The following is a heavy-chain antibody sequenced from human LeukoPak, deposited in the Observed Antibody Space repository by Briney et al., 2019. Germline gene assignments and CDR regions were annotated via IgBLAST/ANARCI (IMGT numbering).Heavy chain of an antibody. J-gene: IGHJ5*02. V-gene: IGHV4-38-2*02. Sequence: SETLSLTCTVSGYSISSGYYWGWIRQPPGKGLEWIGSIYHSGGTYYNPSLKSRVTISVDTSKNQFSLKLSSVTAADTAVYYCARDGERYCSSTSCRNWFDPWGQGTLVTVSS. D-gene: IGHD2-2*01. CDR3: ARDGERYCSSTSCRNWFDP. CDR1: GYSISSGYY. CDR2: IYHSGGT.